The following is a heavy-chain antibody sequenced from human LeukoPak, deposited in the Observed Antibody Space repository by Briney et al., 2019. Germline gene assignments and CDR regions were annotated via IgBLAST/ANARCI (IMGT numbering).Heavy chain of an antibody. D-gene: IGHD3-10*01. V-gene: IGHV1-3*04. CDR1: GYTFTSYT. Sequence: GASVKVSCKASGYTFTSYTMHWARQAPGQRLEWMGWVNIGNGDTEYSQKFQGRVTFTKDTSASTAYMDLSSLRSEDTAVYYCARDGSGSYPYYFDYWGQGTLVTVSS. CDR2: VNIGNGDT. J-gene: IGHJ4*02. CDR3: ARDGSGSYPYYFDY.